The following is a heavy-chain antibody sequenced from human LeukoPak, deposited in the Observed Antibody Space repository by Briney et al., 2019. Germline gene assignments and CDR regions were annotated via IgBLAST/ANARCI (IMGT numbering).Heavy chain of an antibody. D-gene: IGHD3-9*01. V-gene: IGHV4-34*01. CDR3: AIRPRYSGDY. J-gene: IGHJ4*02. Sequence: PPETLSLTCAVYGGSFSGYYWSWIRQPPGKGLEWIGEINHSGSTNYNPSLKSRVTISVDTSKNQFSLKLSSVTAADTAVYYCAIRPRYSGDYWGQGTLVTVSS. CDR2: INHSGST. CDR1: GGSFSGYY.